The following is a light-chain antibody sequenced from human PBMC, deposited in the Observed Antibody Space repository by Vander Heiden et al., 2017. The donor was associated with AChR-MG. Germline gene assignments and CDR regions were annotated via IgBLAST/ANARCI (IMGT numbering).Light chain of an antibody. V-gene: IGKV3-15*01. CDR3: QQYNNWPPRLT. CDR2: GSS. CDR1: QSVGSN. Sequence: EILMTQSPATLSVSPGEGATLSCRASQSVGSNLAWYQQKPGQAPRLLIYGSSTRATGIPARFSGSGSGTEFTLTISSLQSEDFAVYYCQQYNNWPPRLTFGPGTKVDIK. J-gene: IGKJ3*01.